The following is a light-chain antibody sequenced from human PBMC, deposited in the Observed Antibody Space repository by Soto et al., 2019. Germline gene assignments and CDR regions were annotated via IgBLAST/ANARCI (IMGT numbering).Light chain of an antibody. CDR1: QTISSW. V-gene: IGKV1-5*03. J-gene: IGKJ1*01. Sequence: DIKMTHSPSPPSASVGDRVTITCRASQTISSWLTWYQQKPGKAPKLLIYKASTLESGVPSRFSGSGSGTEFTLTISSLQPDDFATYYCQQYNSYSGAFGQGTKVDIK. CDR3: QQYNSYSGA. CDR2: KAS.